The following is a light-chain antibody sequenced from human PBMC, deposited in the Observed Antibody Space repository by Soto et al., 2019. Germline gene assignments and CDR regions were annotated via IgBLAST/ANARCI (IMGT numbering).Light chain of an antibody. V-gene: IGKV3-11*01. CDR1: QPVFIRY. CDR2: DAS. Sequence: DTVLTQSPGTLSLSPGERATLSCMSSQPVFIRYLAWYQQKPGQAPRLIIYDASNRATGIPARFSGSGSGTDCTLTISSLEPEDVAVYYCQQRSNWPLTFGGGTKVDI. J-gene: IGKJ4*01. CDR3: QQRSNWPLT.